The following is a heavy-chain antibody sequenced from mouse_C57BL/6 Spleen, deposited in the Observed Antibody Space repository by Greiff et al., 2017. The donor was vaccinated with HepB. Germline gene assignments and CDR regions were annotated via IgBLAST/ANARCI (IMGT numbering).Heavy chain of an antibody. CDR3: ARGGPYYSNRAWFAY. CDR2: ISYDGSN. Sequence: EVQLVESGPGLVKPSQSLSLTCSVTGYSITSGYYWNWIRQFPGNKLEWMGYISYDGSNNYNPSLKNRISITRDTSKNQFFLKLNSVTTEDTATYYCARGGPYYSNRAWFAYWGQGTLVTVSA. V-gene: IGHV3-6*01. D-gene: IGHD2-5*01. J-gene: IGHJ3*01. CDR1: GYSITSGYY.